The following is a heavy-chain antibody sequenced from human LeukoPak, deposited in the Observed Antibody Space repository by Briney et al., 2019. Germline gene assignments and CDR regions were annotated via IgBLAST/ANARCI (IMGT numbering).Heavy chain of an antibody. V-gene: IGHV4-34*01. D-gene: IGHD3/OR15-3a*01. CDR2: INHRGST. CDR1: GGSFSPYY. Sequence: SETLSLTCTVSGGSFSPYYWNWIRQPPGKGLEWIGEINHRGSTTYNPSLKSRVTISLDTSKNQFSLKLNSVTAADTAVHYCARVGLDWGSIDYWGQGTLVTVSS. J-gene: IGHJ4*02. CDR3: ARVGLDWGSIDY.